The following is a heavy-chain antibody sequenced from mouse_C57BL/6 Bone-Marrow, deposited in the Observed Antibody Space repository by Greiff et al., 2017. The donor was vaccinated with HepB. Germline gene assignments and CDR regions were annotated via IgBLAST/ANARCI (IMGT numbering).Heavy chain of an antibody. D-gene: IGHD1-1*01. CDR3: TPYYGSSYGNY. CDR2: IDPETGGT. Sequence: VQLQQSGAELVRPGASVTLSCKASGYTFTDYEMHWVKQTPVHGLEWIGAIDPETGGTAYNQKFKGKAILTADKSSSTAYMELRSLTSEDSAVYYCTPYYGSSYGNYWGQGTTLTVSS. CDR1: GYTFTDYE. V-gene: IGHV1-15*01. J-gene: IGHJ2*01.